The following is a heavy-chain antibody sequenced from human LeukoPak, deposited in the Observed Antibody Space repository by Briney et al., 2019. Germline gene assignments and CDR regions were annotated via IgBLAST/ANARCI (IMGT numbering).Heavy chain of an antibody. CDR2: IWYDGSNK. CDR1: GFTFSSYG. J-gene: IGHJ2*01. D-gene: IGHD6-6*01. Sequence: PGGSLRLSCAASGFTFSSYGMHWVRQAPGKGLEWVAVIWYDGSNKYYADSVKGRFTISRDNSKNTLYLQMNSLRAEDTAVYYCVTEYGSSSWDRYFDLWGRGTLVTVSS. CDR3: VTEYGSSSWDRYFDL. V-gene: IGHV3-33*01.